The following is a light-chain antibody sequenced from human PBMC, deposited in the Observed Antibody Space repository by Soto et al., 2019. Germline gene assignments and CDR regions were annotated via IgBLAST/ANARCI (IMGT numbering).Light chain of an antibody. Sequence: EIVMTQSPATLSVSPGERATLSCRASQSVSSNLAWYQQKPGQAPRLLIYGASTRATGIPARFSGSGSGTEVTLTISSLQSEDFAVYYCQQYNNWPPMNTFGPGTKVDIK. J-gene: IGKJ3*01. CDR1: QSVSSN. CDR2: GAS. CDR3: QQYNNWPPMNT. V-gene: IGKV3-15*01.